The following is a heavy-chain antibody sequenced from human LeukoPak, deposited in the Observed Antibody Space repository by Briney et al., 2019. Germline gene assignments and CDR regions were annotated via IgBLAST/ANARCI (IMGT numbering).Heavy chain of an antibody. Sequence: GGSLRLSCAASGFTFSTYNMLWVRQTPGKGLEWLFYINSGGSAVHYADSVKDRFTFSRGNAKNSLYLQMNSLRVEDTGIYYCARVGSRGDWFDYWGQGTRVTVSS. V-gene: IGHV3-48*01. CDR1: GFTFSTYN. CDR2: INSGGSAV. J-gene: IGHJ5*01. D-gene: IGHD1-26*01. CDR3: ARVGSRGDWFDY.